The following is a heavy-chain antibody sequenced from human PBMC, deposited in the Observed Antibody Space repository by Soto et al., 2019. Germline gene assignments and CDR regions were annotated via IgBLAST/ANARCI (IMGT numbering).Heavy chain of an antibody. V-gene: IGHV3-53*01. J-gene: IGHJ6*02. D-gene: IGHD3-10*01. Sequence: PGGSLRLSCAASGFTVTSYYMSWVRQAPGKGLEWVSLIYTGGNTNYADSVKGRFTISRDNSKNTLYLQMNSLRAEDTAVYYCARDYYYGSGNYYRADYYHYGMAVWGQGTTVNVSS. CDR2: IYTGGNT. CDR3: ARDYYYGSGNYYRADYYHYGMAV. CDR1: GFTVTSYY.